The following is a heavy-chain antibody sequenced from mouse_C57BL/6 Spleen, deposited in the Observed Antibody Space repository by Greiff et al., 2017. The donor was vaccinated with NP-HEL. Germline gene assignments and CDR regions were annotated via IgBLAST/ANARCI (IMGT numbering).Heavy chain of an antibody. J-gene: IGHJ4*01. CDR1: GYTFTDYY. D-gene: IGHD1-1*01. CDR3: ARSGLLLRSSYAMDY. CDR2: INPYNGGT. V-gene: IGHV1-19*01. Sequence: VQLQQSGPVLVKPGASVKMSCKASGYTFTDYYMNWVKQSHGKSLEWIGVINPYNGGTSYNQKFKGKATLTVDKSSSTAYMELNSLTSEDSAVYYCARSGLLLRSSYAMDYWGQGTLVTVSS.